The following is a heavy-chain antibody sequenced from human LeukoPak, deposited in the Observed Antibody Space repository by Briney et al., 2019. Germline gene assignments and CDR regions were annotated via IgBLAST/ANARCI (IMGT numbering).Heavy chain of an antibody. V-gene: IGHV1-24*01. CDR3: ARDVYSGSYEDI. Sequence: ASVKVSCKVSGYTLTELSMHWVRQAPGKGLEWMGGFDPEDGETIYAQKFQGRVTMTEDTSTDTAYMELSSLRSEDTAVYYCARDVYSGSYEDIWGQGTMVTVSS. D-gene: IGHD1-26*01. CDR2: FDPEDGET. CDR1: GYTLTELS. J-gene: IGHJ3*02.